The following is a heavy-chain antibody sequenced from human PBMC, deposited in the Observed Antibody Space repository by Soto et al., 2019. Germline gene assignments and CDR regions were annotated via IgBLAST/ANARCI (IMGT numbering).Heavy chain of an antibody. CDR3: AREVSHGYVLRGMDV. J-gene: IGHJ6*02. CDR1: KFTITSYW. CDR2: INSDGSSI. V-gene: IGHV3-74*01. Sequence: EVQLVESGGGLVQPGGSVRLSCAASKFTITSYWMHWVRQAPGKGLVWVSRINSDGSSISYADAVKCRFTISRDNAKNTLYLQMNSLSVEDTAVYYCAREVSHGYVLRGMDVWGQGTTVTVFS. D-gene: IGHD5-18*01.